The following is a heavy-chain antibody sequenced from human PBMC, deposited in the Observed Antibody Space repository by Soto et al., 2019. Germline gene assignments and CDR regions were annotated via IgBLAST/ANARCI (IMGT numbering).Heavy chain of an antibody. CDR1: GFDISTYW. CDR3: ASPSYDSSDY. Sequence: PGGSLRVSCVASGFDISTYWMSWVRQAPGKGLEWVATIKEGGSQSFYVDSVRGRFTVSRDNAKNSLFLQVNSLRADDTAVYYCASPSYDSSDYWGQGTLVTASS. D-gene: IGHD3-22*01. V-gene: IGHV3-7*02. CDR2: IKEGGSQS. J-gene: IGHJ4*02.